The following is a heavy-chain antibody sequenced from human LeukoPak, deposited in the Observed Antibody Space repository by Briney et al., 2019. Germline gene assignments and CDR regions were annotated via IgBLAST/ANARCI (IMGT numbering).Heavy chain of an antibody. Sequence: GGSLRLSCAASGFTFSNYEMNWVRQAPGKGLEWVSYISSSSSYIYYADSVKGRFTISRDNAKNSLYLQMNSLRAEDTAVYYCAGDGYNGLYYWGQGTLVTVSS. CDR1: GFTFSNYE. V-gene: IGHV3-21*05. CDR2: ISSSSSYI. CDR3: AGDGYNGLYY. D-gene: IGHD5-24*01. J-gene: IGHJ4*02.